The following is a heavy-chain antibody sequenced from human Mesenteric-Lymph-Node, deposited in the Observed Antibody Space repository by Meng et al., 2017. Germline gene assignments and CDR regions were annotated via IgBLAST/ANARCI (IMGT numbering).Heavy chain of an antibody. CDR2: IKQDGNER. Sequence: GGPLRLSCAASGFTFTNYWMNWVRQAPGKGLKWVASIKQDGNERYYVDSVKGRFTVLRDNAKNSLYLQMNSLRAEDTAVYYCASLVTMIVETTNDYWGQGKLVNGAS. V-gene: IGHV3-7*02. D-gene: IGHD3-22*01. CDR3: ASLVTMIVETTNDY. J-gene: IGHJ4*02. CDR1: GFTFTNYW.